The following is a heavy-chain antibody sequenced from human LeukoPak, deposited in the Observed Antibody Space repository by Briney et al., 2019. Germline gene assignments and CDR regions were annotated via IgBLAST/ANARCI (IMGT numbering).Heavy chain of an antibody. CDR2: INPNSGGT. CDR1: GYTFTGYY. CDR3: ARDAYAGSGYYTFYVGYFDL. J-gene: IGHJ2*01. D-gene: IGHD3-22*01. Sequence: ASVKVSCKASGYTFTGYYTHWVRQAPGQGLEWMGWINPNSGGTNYAQKFQGRVSMTSDTSISTGYMELSRLRSDDTAVYYCARDAYAGSGYYTFYVGYFDLWGRGTLVTVSS. V-gene: IGHV1-2*02.